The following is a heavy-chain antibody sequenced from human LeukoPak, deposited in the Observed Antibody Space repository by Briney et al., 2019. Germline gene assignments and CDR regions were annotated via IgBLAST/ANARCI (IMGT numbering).Heavy chain of an antibody. V-gene: IGHV3-30*04. D-gene: IGHD2-2*02. CDR1: GFTFSTYA. CDR2: ISYDGSSK. CDR3: AREGYCSGTSCYNFNY. J-gene: IGHJ4*02. Sequence: GGSLRLSCAASGFTFSTYAMHWVRQAPGKGLEWVAVISYDGSSKYYADSVKGRFTISRDNSKNTLYLQMNSLRAEDTAVYYCAREGYCSGTSCYNFNYWGQGTLVTVSS.